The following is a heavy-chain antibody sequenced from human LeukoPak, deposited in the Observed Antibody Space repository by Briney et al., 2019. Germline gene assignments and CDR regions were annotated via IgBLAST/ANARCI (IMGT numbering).Heavy chain of an antibody. CDR1: GFTVSSNS. CDR3: STEPPMRYFDWLWT. J-gene: IGHJ5*02. Sequence: GGSLRLSCTVSGFTVSSNSMSWVRQAPGKGLEWVSFIYSDNTHYSDSVKGRFTISRDNSKNTLYLQMSSLGSEDTAFYYCSTEPPMRYFDWLWTWGQGTLVTVSS. D-gene: IGHD3-9*01. CDR2: IYSDNT. V-gene: IGHV3-53*05.